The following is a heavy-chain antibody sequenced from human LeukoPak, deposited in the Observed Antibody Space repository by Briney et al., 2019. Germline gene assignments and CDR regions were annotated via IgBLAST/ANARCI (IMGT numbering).Heavy chain of an antibody. CDR1: GFTFSNAW. J-gene: IGHJ6*02. CDR3: TTDRALAAPDYYDSSGYYYYYYGMDV. Sequence: GGSLRLSCAASGFTFSNAWMSWVRQAPGKGLEWVGRIKSKTDGGTTDYAAPVKGRFTISRDDSKNTLYLQMNSLKTGDTAVYYCTTDRALAAPDYYDSSGYYYYYYGMDVWGQGTTVTVSS. V-gene: IGHV3-15*01. CDR2: IKSKTDGGTT. D-gene: IGHD3-22*01.